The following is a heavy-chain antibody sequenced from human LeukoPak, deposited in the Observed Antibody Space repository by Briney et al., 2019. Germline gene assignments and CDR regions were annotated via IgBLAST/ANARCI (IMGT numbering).Heavy chain of an antibody. Sequence: PGGSLRLSCADSGFTFSTYAMGWVRKSPGKGLECVPSIKGGGGDPFYADSVKGRFSISRDNSKNTLFLQLNSLRAEDAAVYYCAKGGHDFNPFYWWGQGTLVTVSS. J-gene: IGHJ4*02. CDR1: GFTFSTYA. CDR2: IKGGGGDP. CDR3: AKGGHDFNPFYW. V-gene: IGHV3-23*01. D-gene: IGHD2-21*02.